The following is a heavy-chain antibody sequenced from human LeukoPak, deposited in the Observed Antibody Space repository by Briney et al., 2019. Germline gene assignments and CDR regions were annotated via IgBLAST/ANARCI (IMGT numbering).Heavy chain of an antibody. CDR1: GYTFTSYA. D-gene: IGHD3-10*01. CDR3: ARGTSGSGSYGYYGMDV. Sequence: GALVKVSCKASGYTFTSYAMHWVRQAPGQRLEWMGWINAGNGNTKYSQKFQGRVTITRDTSASTAYMELSSLRSEDTAVYYCARGTSGSGSYGYYGMDVWGKGTTVTVSS. J-gene: IGHJ6*04. CDR2: INAGNGNT. V-gene: IGHV1-3*01.